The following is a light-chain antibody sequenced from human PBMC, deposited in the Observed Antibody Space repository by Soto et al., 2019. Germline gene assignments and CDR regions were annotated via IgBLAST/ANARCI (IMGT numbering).Light chain of an antibody. CDR2: EVS. CDR3: CSYGGGNNFYV. Sequence: ALTHPPSASGSPGQSFTISCTGTSSDIGTYDYVSWYQHLPDKAPKLIIYEVSKRPSGVPDRFSGSKSGNTASLTVSGLQAEDEGDYYCCSYGGGNNFYVFGTGTKVTVL. CDR1: SSDIGTYDY. V-gene: IGLV2-8*01. J-gene: IGLJ1*01.